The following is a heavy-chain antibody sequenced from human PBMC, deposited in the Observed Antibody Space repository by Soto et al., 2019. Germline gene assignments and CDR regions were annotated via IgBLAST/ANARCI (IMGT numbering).Heavy chain of an antibody. CDR2: IYHSGTT. V-gene: IGHV4-4*02. Sequence: QVQLKESGPGLFVPSGTLSLTCAVSGASISNTNWWSWVRQPPGKGLEWIGEIYHSGTTNCDPSLKSRVTISVDKSKNQFSLKLSSVTAADTAVYYCAITGAGDFDYWGQGTLVTVSS. D-gene: IGHD6-13*01. CDR1: GASISNTNW. CDR3: AITGAGDFDY. J-gene: IGHJ4*02.